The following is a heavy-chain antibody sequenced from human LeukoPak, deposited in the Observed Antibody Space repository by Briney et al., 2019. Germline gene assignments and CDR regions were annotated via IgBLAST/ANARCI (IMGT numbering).Heavy chain of an antibody. CDR3: AKVGNHGDYGKDY. D-gene: IGHD4-17*01. CDR2: ISYDGSNK. J-gene: IGHJ4*02. CDR1: GFSFSSYG. Sequence: GRSLRLSCAASGFSFSSYGMHWVRQAPGKGLEWVAVISYDGSNKYYADSVKGRFTISRDNSKNTLYLQMNSLRAEDTAVYYCAKVGNHGDYGKDYWGQGTLVTVSS. V-gene: IGHV3-30*18.